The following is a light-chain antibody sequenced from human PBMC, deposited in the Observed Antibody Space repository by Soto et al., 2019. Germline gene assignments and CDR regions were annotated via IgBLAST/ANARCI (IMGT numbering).Light chain of an antibody. J-gene: IGLJ1*01. CDR3: CSYAGSSTFLYV. CDR1: SSDVGSYNL. V-gene: IGLV2-23*03. Sequence: QSALTQAASGSGFPGQSSTISCTGTSSDVGSYNLVSWYQQHPGKAPKLMIYEGSKRPSGVSNRFSGSKSGNTASLTISGLQAEDEADYYCCSYAGSSTFLYVFGTGTKVTVL. CDR2: EGS.